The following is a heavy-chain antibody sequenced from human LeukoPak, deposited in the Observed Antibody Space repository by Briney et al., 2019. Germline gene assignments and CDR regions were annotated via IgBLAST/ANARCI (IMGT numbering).Heavy chain of an antibody. J-gene: IGHJ4*02. D-gene: IGHD3-3*01. V-gene: IGHV4-38-2*02. CDR1: GYSLTSGYF. Sequence: SETLSLTCTVSGYSLTSGYFWGWIRQPPGKGLELIGTIYHGGSSYSHPSLQSRVTISVDTSKNQFSLKLISMTAADTAVYYCARLSGDFWSAYYADSWGQGTLVTVSS. CDR2: IYHGGSS. CDR3: ARLSGDFWSAYYADS.